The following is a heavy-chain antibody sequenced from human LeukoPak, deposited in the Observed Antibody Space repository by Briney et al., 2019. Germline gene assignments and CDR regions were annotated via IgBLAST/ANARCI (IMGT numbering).Heavy chain of an antibody. J-gene: IGHJ4*02. D-gene: IGHD6-19*01. Sequence: ASVKVSCKASGYTFTGYAMHWVRQAPGQRLEWMGWINAGNGNTKYSQEFQGRVTITRDTSASTAYMELSSLRSEDMAVYYCARGRDSSGWFPFDYWGQGTLVTVSS. CDR3: ARGRDSSGWFPFDY. CDR2: INAGNGNT. V-gene: IGHV1-3*03. CDR1: GYTFTGYA.